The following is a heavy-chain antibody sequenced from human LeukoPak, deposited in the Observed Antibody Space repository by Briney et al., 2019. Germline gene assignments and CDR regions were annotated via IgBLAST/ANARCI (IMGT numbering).Heavy chain of an antibody. CDR2: ISYDGSNK. CDR3: TKDLRYYYTDNHSTMDEHDY. J-gene: IGHJ4*02. Sequence: PGRSLRLSCAASGFTFSSYGMHWVRQAPGKGLEWVAVISYDGSNKYYADSVKGRFTISRDNSMSTLSLQMNTLRAEDTALYYCTKDLRYYYTDNHSTMDEHDYWGQGTLATVSS. V-gene: IGHV3-30*18. CDR1: GFTFSSYG. D-gene: IGHD2/OR15-2a*01.